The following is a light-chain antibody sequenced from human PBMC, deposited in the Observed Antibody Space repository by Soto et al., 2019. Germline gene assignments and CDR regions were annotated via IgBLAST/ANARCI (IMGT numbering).Light chain of an antibody. CDR3: SSYTSSSTPYV. V-gene: IGLV2-14*03. CDR1: SSDVGGYNY. J-gene: IGLJ1*01. CDR2: EVS. Sequence: QSVLTQPASVSGSPGQSITISCTGTSSDVGGYNYVSWYQQHPGKAPKVMIYEVSNRPLGVPNRFSGSKSGNTASLTISGLQAEDEADYYYSSYTSSSTPYVSGTGTKVTV.